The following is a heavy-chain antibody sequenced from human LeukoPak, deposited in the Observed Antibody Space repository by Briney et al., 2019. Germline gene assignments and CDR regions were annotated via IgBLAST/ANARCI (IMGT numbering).Heavy chain of an antibody. CDR1: GGCISSGSYY. Sequence: SQTLSLTCTVSGGCISSGSYYWSWIRQPAGKGREWFGRIYTSGSTNYNPSLKSRVTLSVDTSKTQFSLKLSSVTAADTAVYYCARDKLGTPELSYLDYWGQGTLVTVSS. D-gene: IGHD1-1*01. J-gene: IGHJ4*02. CDR2: IYTSGST. V-gene: IGHV4-61*02. CDR3: ARDKLGTPELSYLDY.